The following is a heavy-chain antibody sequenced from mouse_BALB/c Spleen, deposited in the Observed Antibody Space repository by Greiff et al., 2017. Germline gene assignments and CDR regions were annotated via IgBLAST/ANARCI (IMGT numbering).Heavy chain of an antibody. Sequence: QVQLQQSGAELVRPGTSVKISCKASGYTFTNYWLGWVKQRPGHGLEWIGDIYPGGVYTNYNEKFKGKATLTADTSSSTAYMQLSSLTSEDSAVYFCASWEYGNYWFAYWGQGTLVTVSA. J-gene: IGHJ3*01. D-gene: IGHD2-10*02. CDR3: ASWEYGNYWFAY. CDR2: IYPGGVYT. CDR1: GYTFTNYW. V-gene: IGHV1-63*02.